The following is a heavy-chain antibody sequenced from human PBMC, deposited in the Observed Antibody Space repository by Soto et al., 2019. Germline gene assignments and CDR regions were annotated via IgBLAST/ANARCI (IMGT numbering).Heavy chain of an antibody. Sequence: SVKVAGKAAAVTFSSYASSWVLQAPGHGLEWMGGIIPIFGTATYDQQFQGRVTITAAESTSTAYMQLTSLRSEDTAVYYCASTKYYYDSSGYSGRDYWGQGTLVTVSS. V-gene: IGHV1-69*13. CDR1: AVTFSSYA. CDR3: ASTKYYYDSSGYSGRDY. D-gene: IGHD3-22*01. J-gene: IGHJ4*02. CDR2: IIPIFGTA.